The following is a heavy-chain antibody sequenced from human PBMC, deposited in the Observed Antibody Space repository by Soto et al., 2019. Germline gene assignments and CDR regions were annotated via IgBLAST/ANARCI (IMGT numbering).Heavy chain of an antibody. Sequence: EVHLLESGGGLAQPGGSLRLSCEASGFTFSSYAMTWVRQAPGKGLEWVSSIRGSDGVTHYADSVKGRFTISRDNSKNTLDLQMKRLRAEDTALYYCAKYKFATTPYLDYWAHETLVTVSS. D-gene: IGHD4-4*01. CDR1: GFTFSSYA. CDR3: AKYKFATTPYLDY. J-gene: IGHJ4*01. CDR2: IRGSDGVT. V-gene: IGHV3-23*01.